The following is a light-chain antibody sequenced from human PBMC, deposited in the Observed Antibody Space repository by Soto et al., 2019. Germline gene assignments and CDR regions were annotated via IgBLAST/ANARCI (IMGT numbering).Light chain of an antibody. V-gene: IGLV2-8*01. CDR3: KSYAGSNTYV. CDR1: KNDIVVYDF. CDR2: EVV. J-gene: IGLJ1*01. Sequence: QSALTQPPSASGSPGQSVTISCTGTKNDIVVYDFVSWCQHHPGKAPRLIIYEVVQRPSGVPDRFSGSKSGNTASLTVSGLQAADEADYFCKSYAGSNTYVFGSGNKVTVL.